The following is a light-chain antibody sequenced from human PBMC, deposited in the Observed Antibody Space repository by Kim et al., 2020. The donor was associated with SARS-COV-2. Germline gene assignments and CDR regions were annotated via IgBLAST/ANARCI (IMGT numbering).Light chain of an antibody. CDR2: QDS. CDR1: KLGDKY. V-gene: IGLV3-1*01. Sequence: VSPGQTASITCSGDKLGDKYACWYQQKPGQSPVLVIYQDSKRPSGIPERFSGSNSGNTATLTISGTQAMDEADYYCQAWDSGVVFGGGTKLTVL. J-gene: IGLJ2*01. CDR3: QAWDSGVV.